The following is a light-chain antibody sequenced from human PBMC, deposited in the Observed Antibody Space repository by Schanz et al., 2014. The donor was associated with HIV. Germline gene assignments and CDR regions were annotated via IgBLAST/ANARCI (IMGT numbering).Light chain of an antibody. V-gene: IGKV3-20*01. Sequence: EIVLTQSPVILSLSPGERATLSCRASQTVSSNSLGWYQQKRGQVPRLLIYSASRRANGIPDRFSGSGSGKDFTRTISRLEPEDFAVYYCQHYGRSFGPGTKVDIK. J-gene: IGKJ3*01. CDR2: SAS. CDR1: QTVSSNS. CDR3: QHYGRS.